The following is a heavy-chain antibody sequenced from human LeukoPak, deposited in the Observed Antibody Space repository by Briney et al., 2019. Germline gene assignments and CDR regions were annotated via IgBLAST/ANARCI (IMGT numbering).Heavy chain of an antibody. CDR3: ARGRVVVIIDAFDI. V-gene: IGHV1-18*01. CDR1: GYTFTSYG. J-gene: IGHJ3*02. D-gene: IGHD3-22*01. Sequence: ASVKVSCKASGYTFTSYGISWVRQAPGQGLEWIGWISAYNGNTNYAQKLQGRVTMTRDTSTSTVYMELSSLRSEDTAVYYCARGRVVVIIDAFDIWGQGTMVTVSS. CDR2: ISAYNGNT.